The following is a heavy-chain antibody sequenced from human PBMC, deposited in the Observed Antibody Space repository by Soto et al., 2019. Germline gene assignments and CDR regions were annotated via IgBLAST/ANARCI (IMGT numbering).Heavy chain of an antibody. Sequence: EVQLLESGGGLVQPGGSLRLSCAASGFTFSSYAMTWVRQAPGKGLEWVSAITRSGDYTHYVDSVKGRFTISRDNSKNPRYLQMNSLRAVDTAVYYCAKVGSYYEQYDHWYFVLWGRGTLVTVSS. V-gene: IGHV3-23*01. CDR3: AKVGSYYEQYDHWYFVL. CDR1: GFTFSSYA. D-gene: IGHD3-22*01. CDR2: ITRSGDYT. J-gene: IGHJ2*01.